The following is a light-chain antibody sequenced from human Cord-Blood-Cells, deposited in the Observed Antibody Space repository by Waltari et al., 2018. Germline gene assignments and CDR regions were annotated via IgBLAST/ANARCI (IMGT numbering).Light chain of an antibody. CDR2: LGS. V-gene: IGKV2-28*01. Sequence: DIVMTQSPLSLPVTPGEPASISCRSSQSLLHSNGYNYLDWYLQKPGQSPQLLIYLGSNRASGVPDRFSGSGSGTDVTLKISRVEAEDVGVYYCMQALQTLQTTLTFGGGTKVEIK. J-gene: IGKJ4*01. CDR1: QSLLHSNGYNY. CDR3: MQALQTLQTTLT.